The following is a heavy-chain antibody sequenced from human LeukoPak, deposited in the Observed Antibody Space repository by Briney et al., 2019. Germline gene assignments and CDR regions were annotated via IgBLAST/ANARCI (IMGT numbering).Heavy chain of an antibody. CDR1: GYTFTGYY. CDR3: ARAGYSYGYYYYYXMDV. V-gene: IGHV1-2*02. D-gene: IGHD5-18*01. J-gene: IGHJ6*02. Sequence: ASVKVSCKASGYTFTGYYMHWVRQAPGQGLEWMGWINPNSGGTNYAQKFQGRVTMTRDTSISTAYMELSRLRSDDTAVYYCARAGYSYGYYYYYXMDVWGXGTTVTVS. CDR2: INPNSGGT.